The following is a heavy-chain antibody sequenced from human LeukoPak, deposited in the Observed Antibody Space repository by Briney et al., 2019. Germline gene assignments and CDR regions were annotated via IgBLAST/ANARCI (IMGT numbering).Heavy chain of an antibody. J-gene: IGHJ4*02. CDR2: IYYRGST. V-gene: IGHV4-39*01. Sequence: SETLSLTCTVSDGSINSSSYYWGWIRQPPGKGLEWIGNIYYRGSTYYNPSLYSRVTISIDRSKNQFSLKLSSVTAADTAVCYCARCDFGSGSYSPRFDYWGQGTLVTVSS. D-gene: IGHD3-10*01. CDR3: ARCDFGSGSYSPRFDY. CDR1: DGSINSSSYY.